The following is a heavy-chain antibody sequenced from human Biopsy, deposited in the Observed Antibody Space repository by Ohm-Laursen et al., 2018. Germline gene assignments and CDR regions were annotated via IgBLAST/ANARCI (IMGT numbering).Heavy chain of an antibody. CDR3: AMSRGWNHRYGMDV. J-gene: IGHJ6*02. CDR1: GYTFRSYN. CDR2: MNPNTGNT. Sequence: GSSVKVSCKASGYTFRSYNFDWVRQASGQGLEWMGWMNPNTGNTAYAQKFQGRVTMTRNTSISTAFMKMTNLRSEDTAIYNLAMSRGWNHRYGMDVWGQGTTVSVSS. D-gene: IGHD6-19*01. V-gene: IGHV1-8*01.